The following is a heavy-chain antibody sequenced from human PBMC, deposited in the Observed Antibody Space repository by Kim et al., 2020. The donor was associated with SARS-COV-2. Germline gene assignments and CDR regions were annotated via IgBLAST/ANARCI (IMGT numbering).Heavy chain of an antibody. J-gene: IGHJ6*02. V-gene: IGHV1-46*01. CDR2: INPSGGST. D-gene: IGHD2-2*03. CDR1: GYTFTSYY. CDR3: ARDRNGYCSSTSCYGYYYYYGMDV. Sequence: ASVKVSCKASGYTFTSYYMHWVRQAPGQGLEWMGIINPSGGSTSYAQKFQGRVTMTRDTSTSTVYMELSSLRSEDTAVYYCARDRNGYCSSTSCYGYYYYYGMDVWGQGTTVTVSS.